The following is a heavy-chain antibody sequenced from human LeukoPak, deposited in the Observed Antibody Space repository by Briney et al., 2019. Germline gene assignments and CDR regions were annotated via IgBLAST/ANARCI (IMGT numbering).Heavy chain of an antibody. V-gene: IGHV3-66*01. CDR2: LYSGGSI. J-gene: IGHJ4*02. CDR3: AKRSNSSYQEE. Sequence: GGSLRLSCAGSGFTVSSSYMSWVRQAPGRGLEWVSILYSGGSIFYADSVKGRFTISRDISKNMLHLQMNSLRADDTSVYYCAKRSNSSYQEEWGQGTLVTVSS. CDR1: GFTVSSSY. D-gene: IGHD6-13*01.